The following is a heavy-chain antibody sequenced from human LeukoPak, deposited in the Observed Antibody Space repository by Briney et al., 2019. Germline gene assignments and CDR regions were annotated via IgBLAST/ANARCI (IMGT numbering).Heavy chain of an antibody. CDR2: IRNKANSYTT. CDR3: ARGAYYYDSSDYYPVYHYYMDV. CDR1: GFTFSDHY. V-gene: IGHV3-72*01. D-gene: IGHD3-22*01. Sequence: GGSLRLSCAASGFTFSDHYMDWVRQAPGKGLEWVGRIRNKANSYTTEYAATVKGRFTISRDDLKNSLYLQMNSLKTEDTAVYYCARGAYYYDSSDYYPVYHYYMDVWGKGTTVTVSS. J-gene: IGHJ6*03.